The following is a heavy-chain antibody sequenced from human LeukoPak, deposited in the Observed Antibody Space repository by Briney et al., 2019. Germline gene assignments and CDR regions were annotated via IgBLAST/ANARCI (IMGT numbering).Heavy chain of an antibody. Sequence: SETLSLTCAVYGGSFSGYYWSWIRQPPGKGLEWIGYIHSSGNTYYNPSLKSQVSISGDTSKNQFSLRLTSVTATDAAVYYCARDRKFNWNDFFDSWGQGTLVTVSS. V-gene: IGHV4-34*09. D-gene: IGHD1-20*01. J-gene: IGHJ5*01. CDR2: IHSSGNT. CDR3: ARDRKFNWNDFFDS. CDR1: GGSFSGYY.